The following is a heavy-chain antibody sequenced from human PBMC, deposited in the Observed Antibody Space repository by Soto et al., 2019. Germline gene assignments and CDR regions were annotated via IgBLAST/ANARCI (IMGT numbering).Heavy chain of an antibody. J-gene: IGHJ4*02. CDR1: GFSLRNSGVG. CDR2: IYGYDGK. Sequence: QITLKESGPTLVKPTQTLTLTCTVSGFSLRNSGVGVGWIRPPTGKALEWLALIYGYDGKRYSPSLKTRLTITKDTSKNQVVLTMTNMDPVDTATYSCAHQTTGGFYYDYWGQGILVTVAS. V-gene: IGHV2-5*01. CDR3: AHQTTGGFYYDY. D-gene: IGHD4-17*01.